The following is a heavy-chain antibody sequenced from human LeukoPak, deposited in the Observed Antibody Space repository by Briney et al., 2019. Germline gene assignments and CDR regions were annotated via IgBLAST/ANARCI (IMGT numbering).Heavy chain of an antibody. D-gene: IGHD4-17*01. V-gene: IGHV3-23*01. CDR3: AKDYGDYVGASDI. J-gene: IGHJ3*02. CDR2: ISGDAGTT. CDR1: GSYV. Sequence: GSLRLSCAGSGSYVMSWVRQAPGKGLEWVSVISGDAGTTHYAESVKGRFTISRDNSKNTLYMQMNSLRAEDTAVYYCAKDYGDYVGASDIWGQGTRVTVSS.